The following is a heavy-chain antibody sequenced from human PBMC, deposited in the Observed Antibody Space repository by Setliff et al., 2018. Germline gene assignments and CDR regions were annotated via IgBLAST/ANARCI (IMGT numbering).Heavy chain of an antibody. J-gene: IGHJ5*02. Sequence: ASVKVSCKASGFTFTTYYIHWVRQAPGQGLEWVGRVNPHDGYTHCSQKFEDRVTVTRDTSTSTVYMDLSALTSEDTAVYYCARIRTGTFLNWFDPWGQGTLVTVSS. D-gene: IGHD1-7*01. CDR2: VNPHDGYT. V-gene: IGHV1-46*01. CDR1: GFTFTTYY. CDR3: ARIRTGTFLNWFDP.